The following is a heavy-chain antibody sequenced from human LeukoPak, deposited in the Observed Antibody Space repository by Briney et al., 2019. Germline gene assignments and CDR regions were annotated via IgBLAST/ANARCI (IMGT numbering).Heavy chain of an antibody. CDR1: GYTFTTYD. V-gene: IGHV1-8*01. CDR2: MNPNSGNT. J-gene: IGHJ3*02. D-gene: IGHD2-15*01. CDR3: ARDLVVLAATSWAFDI. Sequence: ASVKVSCKASGYTFTTYDINWVRQATGQGLEWMGWMNPNSGNTGYAQKFQGRVTMTRNTSISTAYMELSSLRSEDTAVYYCARDLVVLAATSWAFDIWGHGTMVTVSS.